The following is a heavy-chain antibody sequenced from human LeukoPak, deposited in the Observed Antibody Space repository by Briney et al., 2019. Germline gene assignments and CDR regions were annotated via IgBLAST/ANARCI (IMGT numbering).Heavy chain of an antibody. CDR1: GYTFTGYY. Sequence: ASVKVSCKASGYTFTGYYMHWVRQAPRQGLEWMGIIKPSDGSTIYAQKFQGRVTMTSDTSTTTVYMEVSSLRSDDTAVYYCARLDYSKFDYWGQRILVTVSS. D-gene: IGHD4-4*01. CDR2: IKPSDGST. J-gene: IGHJ4*02. CDR3: ARLDYSKFDY. V-gene: IGHV1-46*01.